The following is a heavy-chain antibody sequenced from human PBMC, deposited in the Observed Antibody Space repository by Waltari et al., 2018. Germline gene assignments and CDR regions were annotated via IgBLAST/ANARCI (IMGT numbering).Heavy chain of an antibody. D-gene: IGHD3-22*01. CDR3: ARDYYDSSGYPRTRYFDL. CDR2: ICYSGST. Sequence: QVQLQESGPGLVKPSQTLSLTCTVSGGSISSGGSYWDWIRQHPGKGLEWIGYICYSGSTYYNPSLKSRVTISVDTSKNQFSLKLSSVTAADTAVYYCARDYYDSSGYPRTRYFDLWGRGTLVTVSS. J-gene: IGHJ2*01. V-gene: IGHV4-31*03. CDR1: GGSISSGGSY.